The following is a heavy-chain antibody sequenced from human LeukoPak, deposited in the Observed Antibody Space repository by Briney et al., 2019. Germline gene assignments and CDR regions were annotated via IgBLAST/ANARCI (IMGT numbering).Heavy chain of an antibody. V-gene: IGHV4-30-2*01. J-gene: IGHJ2*01. CDR2: IYHSGST. CDR1: GGSISSGGYS. Sequence: PSQTLSLTCAVSGGSISSGGYSWSWIRQPPGKGLEWIGYIYHSGSTYYNPSLKSRVTISVDRSKNQFSLKLSSVTAADTAVYYCAGDPSSTSPEEGYWYFDLWGRGTLVTVSS. CDR3: AGDPSSTSPEEGYWYFDL. D-gene: IGHD2-2*01.